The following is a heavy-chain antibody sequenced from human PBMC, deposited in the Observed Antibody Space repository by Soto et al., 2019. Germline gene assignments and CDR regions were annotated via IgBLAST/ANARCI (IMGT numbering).Heavy chain of an antibody. CDR1: GFTFSSYG. J-gene: IGHJ4*02. Sequence: GGSLRLSCAASGFTFSSYGMHWVRQAPGKGLEWVAVIWYDGSNKYYADSVKGRFTISRDNSKDTLYLQMNSLRAEDTAVYYCARGRLGSSWSDFDYWGQGTLVTVSS. V-gene: IGHV3-33*01. D-gene: IGHD6-13*01. CDR2: IWYDGSNK. CDR3: ARGRLGSSWSDFDY.